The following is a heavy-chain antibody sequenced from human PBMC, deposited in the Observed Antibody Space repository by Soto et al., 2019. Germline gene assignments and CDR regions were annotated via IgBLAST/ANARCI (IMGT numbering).Heavy chain of an antibody. CDR2: ITSDGKSK. CDR3: TRESGDWPLNWFDP. CDR1: GFNFSNHW. D-gene: IGHD2-21*02. J-gene: IGHJ5*02. Sequence: GGSLRLSCAASGFNFSNHWRHWVRQRPAEGLVWVSRITSDGKSKAYAESVKGRFAISRDNAKNTLYLQMNGLTAEDTAVYYCTRESGDWPLNWFDPWGQGTLVTVYS. V-gene: IGHV3-74*01.